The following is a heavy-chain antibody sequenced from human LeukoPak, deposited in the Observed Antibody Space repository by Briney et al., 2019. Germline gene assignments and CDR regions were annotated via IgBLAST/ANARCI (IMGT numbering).Heavy chain of an antibody. CDR2: MNPNSGNT. CDR1: GYTFTSYD. CDR3: VSAGGITIFGVVIIPDFDY. Sequence: ASVKVSCKASGYTFTSYDINWVRQATGQGLEWMGWMNPNSGNTGYAQKFQGRVTMTRNTSISTAYMELSSLRSEDTAVYYCVSAGGITIFGVVIIPDFDYWGQGTLVTVSS. D-gene: IGHD3-3*01. V-gene: IGHV1-8*01. J-gene: IGHJ4*02.